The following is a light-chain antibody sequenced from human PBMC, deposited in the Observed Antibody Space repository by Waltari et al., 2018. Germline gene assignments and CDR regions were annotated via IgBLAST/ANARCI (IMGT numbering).Light chain of an antibody. Sequence: QLVLTQSPSSSVSLGASVKLTCTLSSGHSTNIIAWHQQQPEKGPRYLMKVNSDGSHSKGDQIPDRFSGSSSGAEHYLTISSLQSEDEADYYCQTGGHGTWVFGGGTKLTVL. V-gene: IGLV4-69*01. J-gene: IGLJ3*02. CDR3: QTGGHGTWV. CDR1: SGHSTNI. CDR2: VNSDGSH.